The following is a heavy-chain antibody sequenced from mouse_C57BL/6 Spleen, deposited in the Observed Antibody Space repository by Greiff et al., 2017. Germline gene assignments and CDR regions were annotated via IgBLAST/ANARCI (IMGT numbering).Heavy chain of an antibody. V-gene: IGHV1-80*01. D-gene: IGHD3-3*01. Sequence: VQLQESGAELVKPGASVKISCKASGYAFSSYWMNWVKPRPGKGLEWIGQIYPGDGDTNYNGKFKGKATLTADKSSSTAYMQLSSLTSEDSAVYFCARGTWGYAMDYWGQGTSVTVSS. CDR2: IYPGDGDT. CDR1: GYAFSSYW. J-gene: IGHJ4*01. CDR3: ARGTWGYAMDY.